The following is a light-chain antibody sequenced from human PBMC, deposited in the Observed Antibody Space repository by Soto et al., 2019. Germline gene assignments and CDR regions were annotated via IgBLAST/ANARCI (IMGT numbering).Light chain of an antibody. CDR1: QSISQW. CDR3: QQYNIYPLT. CDR2: KAS. Sequence: DIHMTQSPSTLSASVGDRVTITCRASQSISQWLAWYQQRPGKAPKLPIYKASSLKSGVPSRFSGSGSGTEFTLTISSLQPDDFATYYCQQYNIYPLTFGGGTKVEIK. J-gene: IGKJ4*01. V-gene: IGKV1-5*03.